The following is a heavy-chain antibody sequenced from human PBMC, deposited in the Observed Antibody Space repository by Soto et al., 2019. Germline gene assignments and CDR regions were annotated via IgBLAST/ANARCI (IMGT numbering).Heavy chain of an antibody. CDR3: ARLIPPSSSWYQGYYYYYMDV. J-gene: IGHJ6*03. D-gene: IGHD2-15*01. Sequence: ASVKVSCKASGYTFTSYGISWVRQAPGQGLEWMGWISAYNGNTNYAQKLQGRVTMTTDTSTSTAYMELRNLRSDDTAVYYCARLIPPSSSWYQGYYYYYMDVCAQRTTVTGSS. CDR1: GYTFTSYG. V-gene: IGHV1-18*01. CDR2: ISAYNGNT.